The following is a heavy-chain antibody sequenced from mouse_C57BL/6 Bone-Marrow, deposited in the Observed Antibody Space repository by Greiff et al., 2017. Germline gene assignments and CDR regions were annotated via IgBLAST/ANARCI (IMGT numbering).Heavy chain of an antibody. Sequence: EVKLVESEGGLVQPGSSMKLSCTASGFTFSDYYMAWVRQVPEKGLEWVANINYDGSSTYYLDSLKSRFIISRDNAKNILYLQMSSLKSEDTATDYCARVYDYDLYYAMDYWGQGTSVTVSS. J-gene: IGHJ4*01. D-gene: IGHD2-4*01. CDR1: GFTFSDYY. CDR3: ARVYDYDLYYAMDY. V-gene: IGHV5-16*01. CDR2: INYDGSST.